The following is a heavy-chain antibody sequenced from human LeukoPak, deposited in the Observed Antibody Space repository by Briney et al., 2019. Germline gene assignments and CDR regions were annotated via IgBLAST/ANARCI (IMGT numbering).Heavy chain of an antibody. D-gene: IGHD2-15*01. CDR1: GFTFSSYS. CDR3: ASEGYCSGGSCYSYLL. J-gene: IGHJ4*02. CDR2: ISSSSSYI. V-gene: IGHV3-21*01. Sequence: GGSLRLSCAASGFTFSSYSMNWVRQAPGKGLEWVSSISSSSSYIYYADSVKGRFTISRDNAKNSLYLQMNSLRAEDTAVYYCASEGYCSGGSCYSYLLWGQGTLVTVSS.